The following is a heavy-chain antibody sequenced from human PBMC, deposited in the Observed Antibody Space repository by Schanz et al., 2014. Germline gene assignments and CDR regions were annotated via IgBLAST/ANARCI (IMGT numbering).Heavy chain of an antibody. Sequence: EVQLVESGGGLVKPRGSLRLSCAASGFTFNNFNMNWVRQAPGKGLEWVSSISSSGSSIYYADSVKGRFTISRDNANNSLFLRMNSLRAEDTAVYYCASDYNYFETEAPWGQGTLVTVSS. J-gene: IGHJ5*02. CDR3: ASDYNYFETEAP. D-gene: IGHD3-16*01. CDR2: ISSSGSSI. V-gene: IGHV3-21*06. CDR1: GFTFNNFN.